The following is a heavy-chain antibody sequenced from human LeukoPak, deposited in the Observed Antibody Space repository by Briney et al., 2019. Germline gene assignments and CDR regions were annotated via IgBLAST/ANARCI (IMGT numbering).Heavy chain of an antibody. J-gene: IGHJ5*02. V-gene: IGHV1-69*04. CDR1: GGTFSSYT. D-gene: IGHD2-21*02. CDR3: ARDPCGGDCYLNWFDP. CDR2: IIPILGIA. Sequence: GASVKVSCKASGGTFSSYTISWVRQAPGQGLEWMGRIIPILGIANYAQKFQGRVTITADKSTSTAYMELNSLRSEDTAVYYCARDPCGGDCYLNWFDPWGQGTLVTVSS.